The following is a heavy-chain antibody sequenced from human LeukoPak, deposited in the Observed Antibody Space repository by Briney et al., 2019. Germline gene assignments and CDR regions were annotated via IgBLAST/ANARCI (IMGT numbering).Heavy chain of an antibody. V-gene: IGHV3-48*01. CDR3: ASGGHYTNFDY. CDR1: GFTFRAYS. CDR2: ISSSGRTI. Sequence: PGGSLRLSCAASGFTFRAYSMNWVRQAPGKGLEWVSYISSSGRTIYYADSVKGRFTISRDNAKNSMYLLMNSLKSEDTAVYYCASGGHYTNFDYGGQGTLVTVSA. J-gene: IGHJ4*02. D-gene: IGHD3-16*01.